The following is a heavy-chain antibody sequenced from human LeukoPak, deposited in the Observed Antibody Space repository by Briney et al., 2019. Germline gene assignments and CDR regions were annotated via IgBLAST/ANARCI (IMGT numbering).Heavy chain of an antibody. CDR1: GYTFTSYY. CDR3: ARMILSSSWKSYYFDY. Sequence: GASVKVSCKASGYTFTSYYMHWVRQAPGQGLEWMGIINPSGGSTSYAQKFQGRVTMTTDTSTSTAYMELRSLRSDDTAVYYCARMILSSSWKSYYFDYWGQGTLVTVSS. V-gene: IGHV1-46*01. D-gene: IGHD6-13*01. J-gene: IGHJ4*02. CDR2: INPSGGST.